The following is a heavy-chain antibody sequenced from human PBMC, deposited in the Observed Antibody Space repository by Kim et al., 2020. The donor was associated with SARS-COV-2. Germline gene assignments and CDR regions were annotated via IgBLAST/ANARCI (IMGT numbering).Heavy chain of an antibody. J-gene: IGHJ4*02. CDR3: AKDPSDYGSGDPLFDY. CDR1: GFTFSSYA. Sequence: GGSLRLSCAASGFTFSSYAMSWVRQAPGKGLEWVSAISGSGGSTYYADSVKGRFTISRDNSKNTLYLQMNSLRAEDTAVYYCAKDPSDYGSGDPLFDYWGQGNLVTVSS. V-gene: IGHV3-23*01. D-gene: IGHD3-10*01. CDR2: ISGSGGST.